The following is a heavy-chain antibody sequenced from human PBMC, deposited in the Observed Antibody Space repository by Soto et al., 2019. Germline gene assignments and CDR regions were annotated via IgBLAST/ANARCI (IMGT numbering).Heavy chain of an antibody. J-gene: IGHJ6*01. V-gene: IGHV2-5*02. D-gene: IGHD2-21*02. Sequence: QITLKESGPTLVKPTQTLTLTCTFSGISLNTGGLGVGWIRQPPGKALEWLALSYWDDDKRYSPSLKSRLSINKDTSNLLGVLTITNMDPMVTATYYCIHSRGVGDYLQSYSSHYHCGMDVWGQGTPVTVSS. CDR3: IHSRGVGDYLQSYSSHYHCGMDV. CDR1: GISLNTGGLG. CDR2: SYWDDDK.